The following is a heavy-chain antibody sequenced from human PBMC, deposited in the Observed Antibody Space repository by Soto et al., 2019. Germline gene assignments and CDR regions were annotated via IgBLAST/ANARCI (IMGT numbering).Heavy chain of an antibody. V-gene: IGHV3-30-3*01. D-gene: IGHD1-1*01. CDR1: GFTFSSFA. CDR2: ISYDGNHK. CDR3: ARGSSVNWLLDY. J-gene: IGHJ4*02. Sequence: QVQLVESGGGVVQPGRSMRLSCTASGFTFSSFALHWVLQAPGKGLEWVTIISYDGNHKYYADSVKGRFTISRDNSKATLFLQFNSLRTEDTAVYYCARGSSVNWLLDYWGQGILVTVSS.